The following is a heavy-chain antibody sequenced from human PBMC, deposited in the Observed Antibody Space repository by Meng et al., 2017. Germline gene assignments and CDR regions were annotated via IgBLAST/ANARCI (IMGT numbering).Heavy chain of an antibody. Sequence: VQLQASGPGLVKPSETLSLTCTVSCGSISSYYWSWIRQPPGKGLEWIGYIYYSGSTNYNPSLKSRVTISVDTSKNQFSLKLSSVTAADTAVYYCARGYSYVEAGGYYFDYWGQGTLVTVSS. V-gene: IGHV4-59*01. J-gene: IGHJ4*02. CDR3: ARGYSYVEAGGYYFDY. CDR1: CGSISSYY. D-gene: IGHD5-18*01. CDR2: IYYSGST.